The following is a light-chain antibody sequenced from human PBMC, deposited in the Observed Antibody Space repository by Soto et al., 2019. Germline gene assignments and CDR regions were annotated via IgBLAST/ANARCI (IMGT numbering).Light chain of an antibody. CDR2: DIS. J-gene: IGKJ1*01. CDR1: QSVSSN. CDR3: QQYNDWPWT. V-gene: IGKV3-15*01. Sequence: IVLTQSPGTLSLSPGERATLSCRASQSVSSNLAWYQQKPGQAPRLLIYDISTRATGIPARFSGSGSGTEFTLTISSLQSEDFAVYYCQQYNDWPWTFGQGTKVDIK.